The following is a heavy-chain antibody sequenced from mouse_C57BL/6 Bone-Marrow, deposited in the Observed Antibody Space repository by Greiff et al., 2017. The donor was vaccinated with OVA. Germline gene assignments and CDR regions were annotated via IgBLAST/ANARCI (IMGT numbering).Heavy chain of an antibody. CDR1: GFNIKDDY. D-gene: IGHD1-1*01. CDR3: TSYGGFAY. Sequence: VQLQQSGAELVRPGASVKLSCTASGFNIKDDYMHLVKQRPEQGLEWIGWIDPENGDTEYASKFQGKATITADTSSNTAYLQLSSLTSEDTAVYYCTSYGGFAYWGQGTLVTVSA. CDR2: IDPENGDT. J-gene: IGHJ3*01. V-gene: IGHV14-4*01.